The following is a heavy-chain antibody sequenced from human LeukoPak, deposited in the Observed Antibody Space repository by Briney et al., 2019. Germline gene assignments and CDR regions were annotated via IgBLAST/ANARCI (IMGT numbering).Heavy chain of an antibody. J-gene: IGHJ3*02. CDR1: GGSISSSSYY. D-gene: IGHD6-19*01. CDR2: IYYSVST. Sequence: PSETLSLTCTVSGGSISSSSYYWGWIRQPPGKGLEWIGSIYYSVSTYYNPSLKSRVTISVDTSKNQFSLKLSSVTAADTAVYYCASDLENYYSSGGDDAFDIWGQGTMVTVSS. CDR3: ASDLENYYSSGGDDAFDI. V-gene: IGHV4-39*07.